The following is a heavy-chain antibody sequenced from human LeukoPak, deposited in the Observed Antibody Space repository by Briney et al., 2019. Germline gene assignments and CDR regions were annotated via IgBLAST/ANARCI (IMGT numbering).Heavy chain of an antibody. Sequence: PGGSLRLSCAASGFTFSSYGMHWVRQAPGKGLEWVAVIWYDGSNKYYADSVKGRFTISRDNSKNTLYLQMNSLRAEDTAVYYCARNFYGDYIFDYWGRGTLVTVSS. CDR3: ARNFYGDYIFDY. J-gene: IGHJ4*02. CDR2: IWYDGSNK. D-gene: IGHD4-17*01. V-gene: IGHV3-33*01. CDR1: GFTFSSYG.